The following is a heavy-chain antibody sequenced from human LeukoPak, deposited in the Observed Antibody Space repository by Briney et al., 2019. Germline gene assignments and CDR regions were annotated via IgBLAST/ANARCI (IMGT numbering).Heavy chain of an antibody. CDR3: TRGSIYEFDY. J-gene: IGHJ4*02. Sequence: SETLSLTCTVSGDSIRSHYWSWVRQPPGKGLEWVGYVYYTGGTNYNPSLESRVTLSVDRSRDQFSLRLSSVTAADTAVYFCTRGSIYEFDYWGRGTLVTVSS. V-gene: IGHV4-59*11. D-gene: IGHD3-3*02. CDR1: GDSIRSHY. CDR2: VYYTGGT.